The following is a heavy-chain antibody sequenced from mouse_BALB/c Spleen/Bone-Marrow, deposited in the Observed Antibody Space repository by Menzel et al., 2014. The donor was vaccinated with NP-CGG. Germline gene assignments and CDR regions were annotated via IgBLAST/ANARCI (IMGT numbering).Heavy chain of an antibody. J-gene: IGHJ2*01. D-gene: IGHD4-1*02. V-gene: IGHV1S81*02. CDR3: TSPQLGRDY. CDR2: INPSNGRT. CDR1: GYTFTSYW. Sequence: VQLQQSGAELVKPGASVMLSCKASGYTFTSYWMYWVKQRPGQGLEWIGEINPSNGRTDYNEKFKTKATLTVDSSSSSAYIQLSSLTSEDSAFYYCTSPQLGRDYWGQGTTLTVSS.